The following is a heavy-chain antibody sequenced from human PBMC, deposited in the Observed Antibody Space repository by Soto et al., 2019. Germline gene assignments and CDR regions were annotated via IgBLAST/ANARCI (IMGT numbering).Heavy chain of an antibody. V-gene: IGHV3-23*01. D-gene: IGHD1-26*01. Sequence: GGSLRLSCAASGFTFSNYGMSWVRQAPGKGLEWVSAVSDNGGRTRYADSVKGRFTISRDNSQNTLYLQMNSLRAEDTAVYYCAKNKFSLLPGYFDYWGQGTLVTVSS. CDR2: VSDNGGRT. CDR3: AKNKFSLLPGYFDY. J-gene: IGHJ4*02. CDR1: GFTFSNYG.